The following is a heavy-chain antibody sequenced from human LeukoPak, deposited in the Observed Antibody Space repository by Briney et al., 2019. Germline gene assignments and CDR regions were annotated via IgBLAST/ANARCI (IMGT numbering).Heavy chain of an antibody. CDR2: ISWNSGSI. CDR3: AKDISYDTLAPFDY. D-gene: IGHD3-22*01. J-gene: IGHJ4*02. V-gene: IGHV3-9*01. CDR1: GFTFDDYA. Sequence: PGGSLRLSCAASGFTFDDYAMHWVRQAPGEGVEWVSGISWNSGSIGYADSVKGRFTISRDNAKNSLYLQMNSLRAEDTALYYCAKDISYDTLAPFDYWGQGTLVTVSS.